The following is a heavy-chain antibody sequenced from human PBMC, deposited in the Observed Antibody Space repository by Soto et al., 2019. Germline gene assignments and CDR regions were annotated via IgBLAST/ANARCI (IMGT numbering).Heavy chain of an antibody. CDR2: IFYRGNT. J-gene: IGHJ6*02. D-gene: IGHD2-15*01. Sequence: TLSLTCTVSGGSVSGYYWSWIRQPPGKGLEWIGYIFYRGNTLYNPSLQSRVTISVDTSKNQFSLRLSSVTAADTAVYYCTRHAIIPKLQYGMDVWGQGASVTVSS. CDR3: TRHAIIPKLQYGMDV. CDR1: GGSVSGYY. V-gene: IGHV4-59*02.